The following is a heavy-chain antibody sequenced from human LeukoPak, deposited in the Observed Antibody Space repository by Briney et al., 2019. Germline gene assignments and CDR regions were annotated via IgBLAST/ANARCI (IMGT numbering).Heavy chain of an antibody. D-gene: IGHD4-17*01. CDR3: ARGYGDYVLDY. CDR2: INHSGST. CDR1: GGSFSGYY. Sequence: SETLSLTCAVYGGSFSGYYWSWIRQPPGKGLEWIGEINHSGSTNYNPSLKSRVTISVDTSKNQFSLKLSSVTAADTAVYYCARGYGDYVLDYWGQRTLVTVSS. J-gene: IGHJ4*02. V-gene: IGHV4-34*01.